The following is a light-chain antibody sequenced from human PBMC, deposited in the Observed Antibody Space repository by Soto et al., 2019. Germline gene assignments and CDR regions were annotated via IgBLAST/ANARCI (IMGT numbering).Light chain of an antibody. CDR3: QQYGTSPFT. CDR1: QSVYNNY. V-gene: IGKV3-20*01. Sequence: EIVLTQSPGTLSLSPGERATLSCRASQSVYNNYIAWYQQKPGQAPRTVIYGASIRATGIPDRFSGSGSGTDFTLSISRLEPADFAVYYCQQYGTSPFTFGPGTKVDIK. J-gene: IGKJ3*01. CDR2: GAS.